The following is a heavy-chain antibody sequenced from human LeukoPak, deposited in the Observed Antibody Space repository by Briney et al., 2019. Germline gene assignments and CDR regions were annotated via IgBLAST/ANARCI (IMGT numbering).Heavy chain of an antibody. J-gene: IGHJ6*03. CDR1: GGSISSYY. V-gene: IGHV4-59*08. Sequence: SETLSLTCTVSGGSISSYYWSWIRQPPGKGLEWIGYIYYSGSTNYNPSLKSRVTISVDTSKNQFSLKLSSVTAADTAVCYCARRRTDRADYYYYYMDVWGKGTTVTVSS. CDR2: IYYSGST. CDR3: ARRRTDRADYYYYYMDV. D-gene: IGHD1-14*01.